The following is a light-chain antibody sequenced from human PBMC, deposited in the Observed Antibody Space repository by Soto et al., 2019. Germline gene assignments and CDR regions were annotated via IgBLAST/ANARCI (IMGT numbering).Light chain of an antibody. Sequence: DIQMTQSPSTLSASVGDRVTITCRASQSISSWLAWYQQKPGKAPKLLIYKASTLESGVPSRFSGSGSGTEFALSFSCLQSDDFASYYCQQYSSYSPWTFGQGTKV. J-gene: IGKJ1*01. CDR1: QSISSW. CDR2: KAS. CDR3: QQYSSYSPWT. V-gene: IGKV1-5*03.